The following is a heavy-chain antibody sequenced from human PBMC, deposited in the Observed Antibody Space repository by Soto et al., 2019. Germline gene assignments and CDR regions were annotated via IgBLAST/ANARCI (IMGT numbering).Heavy chain of an antibody. CDR3: ARGTYNYDFWSGYRDYYGMDV. CDR1: GFTVSSNY. Sequence: GSLRLSCAASGFTVSSNYMSWVRQAPGKGLEWVSVIYSGGSTYYADSVKGRFTTSRDNSKNTLYLQMNSLRAEDTAVYYCARGTYNYDFWSGYRDYYGMDVWGQGTTVTVSS. V-gene: IGHV3-53*01. D-gene: IGHD3-3*01. J-gene: IGHJ6*02. CDR2: IYSGGST.